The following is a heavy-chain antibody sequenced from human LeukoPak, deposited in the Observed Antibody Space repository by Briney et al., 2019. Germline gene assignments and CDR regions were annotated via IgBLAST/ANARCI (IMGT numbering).Heavy chain of an antibody. Sequence: PGGSLRLSCAASGFSFSTYAMGWVRQAPGKGLEWVSIISDNGVYAYYADSVKGRFTISRDNSKDTLYLQMNSPRAEDTAVYYCSKRDIVAGVVDRWGQGAIVTVSS. J-gene: IGHJ4*02. CDR1: GFSFSTYA. D-gene: IGHD5-12*01. CDR2: ISDNGVYA. CDR3: SKRDIVAGVVDR. V-gene: IGHV3-23*01.